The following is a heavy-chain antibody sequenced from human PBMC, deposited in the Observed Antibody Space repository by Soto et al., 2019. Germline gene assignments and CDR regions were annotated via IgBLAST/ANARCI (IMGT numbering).Heavy chain of an antibody. Sequence: PGGSLRLSCAASGFTFSSYAMHWVRQAPGKGLEWVAVISYDGSNKYYADSVKGRFTISRDNSKNTLYLQMNSLRAEDTAVYYCARDSNASLDILLWFGELSDYWGQGTLVTVSS. D-gene: IGHD3-10*01. J-gene: IGHJ4*02. CDR1: GFTFSSYA. CDR3: ARDSNASLDILLWFGELSDY. CDR2: ISYDGSNK. V-gene: IGHV3-30-3*01.